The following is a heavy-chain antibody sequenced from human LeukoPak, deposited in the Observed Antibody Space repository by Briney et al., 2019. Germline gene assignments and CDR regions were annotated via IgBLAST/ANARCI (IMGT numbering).Heavy chain of an antibody. D-gene: IGHD6-13*01. CDR3: ARRGIAAAEGYYYYYYMDV. Sequence: GASVKVSCKASGGTFSSYAISWVRQAPGQGLEWMGGIIPIFGTANYAQKFQGRVTITADESTSTAYMELSSLRSEDTAVYYCARRGIAAAEGYYYYYYMDVWGKGTTVTISS. V-gene: IGHV1-69*13. CDR2: IIPIFGTA. J-gene: IGHJ6*03. CDR1: GGTFSSYA.